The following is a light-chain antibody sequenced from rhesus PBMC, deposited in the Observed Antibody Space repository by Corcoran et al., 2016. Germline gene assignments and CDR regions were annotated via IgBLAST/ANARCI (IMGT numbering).Light chain of an antibody. CDR2: EAS. CDR1: QGITND. Sequence: DIQMTQSPSSLSASVGDRVTITCRASQGITNDLAWYQQKPGKTPRLLIYEASILQSGISSRFSGNGSGTDFALTISSLQPEDFATYYCQHYYTYPYTFGQGTKVEIK. CDR3: QHYYTYPYT. J-gene: IGKJ2*01. V-gene: IGKV1-25*01.